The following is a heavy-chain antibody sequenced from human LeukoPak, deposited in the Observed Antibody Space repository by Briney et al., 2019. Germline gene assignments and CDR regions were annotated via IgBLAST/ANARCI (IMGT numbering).Heavy chain of an antibody. CDR2: IYTSGST. J-gene: IGHJ4*02. V-gene: IGHV4-61*02. D-gene: IGHD2-15*01. CDR3: ARDAGWYSYYFDY. CDR1: RGSISSGSYY. Sequence: SETLSLTCTVSRGSISSGSYYWSWIRQPAGKGLEWIGRIYTSGSTNYNPSLKSRVTISVDTSKNQFSLKLSSVTAADTAVYYCARDAGWYSYYFDYWGQGTLVTVSS.